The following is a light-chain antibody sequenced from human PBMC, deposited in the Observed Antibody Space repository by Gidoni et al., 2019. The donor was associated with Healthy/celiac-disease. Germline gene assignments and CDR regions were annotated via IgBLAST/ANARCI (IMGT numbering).Light chain of an antibody. CDR3: HAWDISTV. CDR1: KLGEKY. CDR2: QDN. J-gene: IGLJ2*01. V-gene: IGLV3-1*01. Sequence: SDERSQAPAGCVSPGQEASINCSGDKLGEKYACWYQHKPGQSPVLVIYQDNKRPSGIPERFSASNSGNPATLTISGTQPLDAADYYFHAWDISTVFGGGTKLTVL.